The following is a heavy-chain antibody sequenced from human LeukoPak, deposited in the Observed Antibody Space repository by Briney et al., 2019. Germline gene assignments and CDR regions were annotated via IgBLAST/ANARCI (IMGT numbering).Heavy chain of an antibody. CDR1: GFTFSSYA. Sequence: GGSLRLSCAASGFTFSSYAMHWVRQAPGKGLEWVAVISYDGSNKYYADSVKGRFTISRDNSKNTLYLQMNSLRAEDTAVHYSAREEKYYDILTGYYKGYFDYWGQGTLVTVSS. V-gene: IGHV3-30-3*01. CDR2: ISYDGSNK. J-gene: IGHJ4*02. CDR3: AREEKYYDILTGYYKGYFDY. D-gene: IGHD3-9*01.